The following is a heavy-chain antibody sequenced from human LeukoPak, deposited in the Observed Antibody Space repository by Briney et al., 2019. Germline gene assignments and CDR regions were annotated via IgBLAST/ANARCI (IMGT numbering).Heavy chain of an antibody. CDR3: ARDLASSSWYLEAFDI. CDR1: AFTFNKYW. J-gene: IGHJ3*02. CDR2: IKEDGSQK. V-gene: IGHV3-7*01. D-gene: IGHD6-13*01. Sequence: GGSLRLSCAASAFTFNKYWMSWVRQAPGKGLEWVANIKEDGSQKYYVDSVKGRFTISRDSAKNSLYLQMNSLRAEDTAVYYCARDLASSSWYLEAFDIWGQGTMVTVSS.